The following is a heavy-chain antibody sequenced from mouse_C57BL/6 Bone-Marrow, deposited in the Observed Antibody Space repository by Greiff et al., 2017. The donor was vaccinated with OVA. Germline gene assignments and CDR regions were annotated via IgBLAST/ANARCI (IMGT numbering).Heavy chain of an antibody. J-gene: IGHJ4*01. CDR3: TRDYYGSVMDY. CDR1: GFTFSSYA. V-gene: IGHV5-9-1*02. D-gene: IGHD1-1*01. CDR2: ISSGGDYI. Sequence: EVMLLESGEGLVKPGGSLKLSCAASGFTFSSYAMSWVRQTPEKRLEWVAYISSGGDYIYYADTVKGRFTISRDNARNTLYLQMSSLKSEDTAMYYCTRDYYGSVMDYWGQGTSVTVSS.